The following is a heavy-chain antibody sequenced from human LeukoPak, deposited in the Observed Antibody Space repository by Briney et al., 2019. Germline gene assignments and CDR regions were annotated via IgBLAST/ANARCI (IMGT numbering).Heavy chain of an antibody. D-gene: IGHD6-19*01. Sequence: SETLSLTCTVTGGSVSSGSYYWSWIRQPPGKGLEWIGYIYYSGSINYNPSLKSRVTISVDTSKNQFSLKLSSVTAADTAVYYCARELAVAGKGGYDYWGQGTLVTVSS. CDR1: GGSVSSGSYY. CDR3: ARELAVAGKGGYDY. CDR2: IYYSGSI. V-gene: IGHV4-61*01. J-gene: IGHJ4*02.